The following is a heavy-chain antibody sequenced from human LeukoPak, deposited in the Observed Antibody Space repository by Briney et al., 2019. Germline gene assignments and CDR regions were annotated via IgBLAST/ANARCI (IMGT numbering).Heavy chain of an antibody. CDR2: ISSSSSYI. Sequence: GGSLRLSCAASGFTSSSYSMNWVRQAPGKGLEWVSSISSSSSYIYYADSVKGRFTISRDNAKNSLYLQMNSLRAEDTAVYYCARDLYSYGYASGDYWGQGTLVTVSS. D-gene: IGHD5-18*01. J-gene: IGHJ4*02. CDR3: ARDLYSYGYASGDY. V-gene: IGHV3-21*01. CDR1: GFTSSSYS.